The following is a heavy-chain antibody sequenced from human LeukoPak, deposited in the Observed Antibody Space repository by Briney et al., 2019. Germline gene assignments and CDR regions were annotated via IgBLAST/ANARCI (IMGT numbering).Heavy chain of an antibody. D-gene: IGHD3-10*01. Sequence: ASETLSLTCTVSGGSISSYYWSWIRQPAGKGLEWIGRIYTSGSTNYNPSLKGRVTMSVDTSKNQFSLKLSSVTAADTAVYYCARVGRTGSGSYYSYFDYWGQGTLVTVSS. V-gene: IGHV4-4*07. CDR3: ARVGRTGSGSYYSYFDY. J-gene: IGHJ4*02. CDR1: GGSISSYY. CDR2: IYTSGST.